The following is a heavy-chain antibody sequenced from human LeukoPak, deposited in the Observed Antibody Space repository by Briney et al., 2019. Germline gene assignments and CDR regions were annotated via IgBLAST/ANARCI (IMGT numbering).Heavy chain of an antibody. Sequence: PGGSLRLSCAASGFTLSIYSMNWVRQAPGKGLEWVSHISNGSSTIYYADSVKGRFTISRDNAKNSLYLQMNSLRAEDTAVYYCARGVRRFLEWVSMDVWGKGTTVTVSS. J-gene: IGHJ6*03. CDR3: ARGVRRFLEWVSMDV. V-gene: IGHV3-48*01. D-gene: IGHD3-3*01. CDR2: ISNGSSTI. CDR1: GFTLSIYS.